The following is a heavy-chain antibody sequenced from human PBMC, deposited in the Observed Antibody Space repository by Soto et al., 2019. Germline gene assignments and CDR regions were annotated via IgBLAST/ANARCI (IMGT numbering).Heavy chain of an antibody. D-gene: IGHD3-10*01. V-gene: IGHV1-69*01. CDR3: ARHYYGSGSYYNYAFDI. CDR2: IIPIFGTA. Sequence: QVQLVQSGAEVKKPGSSVKVSCKASGGTFSSYAISWVRQAPGQGLEWMGGIIPIFGTANYAQKFQGRVTITADESTSTAYMVLSSLRSEDTAVYYCARHYYGSGSYYNYAFDIWGQGTMVTVSS. J-gene: IGHJ3*02. CDR1: GGTFSSYA.